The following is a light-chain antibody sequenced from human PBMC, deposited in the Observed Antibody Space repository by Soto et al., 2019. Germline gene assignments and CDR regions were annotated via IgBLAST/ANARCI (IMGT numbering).Light chain of an antibody. CDR2: GAS. Sequence: EMVMTHSPATLSVSPGERATLSCRASESVSSIYLAWYQQRPGQAPRLLVYGASTRATGIPARFSGSGSGTEFTLTINSLQSEDFAVYFCQQYNSWPRTFGQGTKVDI. CDR3: QQYNSWPRT. J-gene: IGKJ1*01. V-gene: IGKV3-15*01. CDR1: ESVSSIY.